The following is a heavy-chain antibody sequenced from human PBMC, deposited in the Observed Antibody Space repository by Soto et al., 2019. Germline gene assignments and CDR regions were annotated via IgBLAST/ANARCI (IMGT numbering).Heavy chain of an antibody. V-gene: IGHV3-30-3*01. CDR1: GFSFNTYV. CDR3: ATEDESSGHAGTFHH. Sequence: QMQLEESGGGVAQPGRSLRLSCAASGFSFNTYVMHWVRQAPGKGLEWVAGISHDGSSQHYAGSVKGRFTISRDNSRSTLNLEMNSLTDEETAVYQCATEDESSGHAGTFHHWGQGTLVTVSS. J-gene: IGHJ1*01. CDR2: ISHDGSSQ. D-gene: IGHD3-22*01.